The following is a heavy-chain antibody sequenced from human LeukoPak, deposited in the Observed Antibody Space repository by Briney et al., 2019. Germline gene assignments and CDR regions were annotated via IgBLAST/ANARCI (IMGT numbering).Heavy chain of an antibody. Sequence: GASVKVSCKASGGTFSSYAISWVRQAPGQGLEWIGGIIPIFGTANYAQKFQGRVTITTDESTSTAYMELSSLRSADTAVYYCATGGTCSGGRCYWDYWGQGTLVTVSS. CDR2: IIPIFGTA. CDR3: ATGGTCSGGRCYWDY. D-gene: IGHD2-15*01. CDR1: GGTFSSYA. V-gene: IGHV1-69*05. J-gene: IGHJ4*02.